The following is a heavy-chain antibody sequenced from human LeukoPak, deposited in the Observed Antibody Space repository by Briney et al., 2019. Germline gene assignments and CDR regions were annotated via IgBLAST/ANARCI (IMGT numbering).Heavy chain of an antibody. Sequence: GGSLRLSCAASGFTFSSYAMSWVRQAPGKGLGWVSAISGSGGSTYYADSVKGRFTISRDNSKNTLYLQMNSLRAEDTAVYYCAKRGWYYYDSSGYPNPIDYWGQGTLVTVSS. CDR3: AKRGWYYYDSSGYPNPIDY. J-gene: IGHJ4*02. D-gene: IGHD3-22*01. V-gene: IGHV3-23*01. CDR1: GFTFSSYA. CDR2: ISGSGGST.